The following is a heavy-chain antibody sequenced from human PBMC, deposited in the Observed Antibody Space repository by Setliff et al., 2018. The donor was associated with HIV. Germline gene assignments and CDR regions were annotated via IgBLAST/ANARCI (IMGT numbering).Heavy chain of an antibody. CDR3: VRSTPYYYDSSGYYRVFDY. J-gene: IGHJ4*02. D-gene: IGHD3-22*01. V-gene: IGHV3-21*01. Sequence: PGGSLRLSCAASGFTFSSDTMNWVRQAPGKGLEWVSSISSSGGYIYYADSVKGRFTISRDNAKNSLYLQMNSLRAEDTAVYYCVRSTPYYYDSSGYYRVFDYWGQGTPVTVSS. CDR2: ISSSGGYI. CDR1: GFTFSSDT.